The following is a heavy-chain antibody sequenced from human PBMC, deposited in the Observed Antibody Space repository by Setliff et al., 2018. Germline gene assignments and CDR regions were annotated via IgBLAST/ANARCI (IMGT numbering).Heavy chain of an antibody. CDR2: IKQDGSEK. Sequence: GGSLRLSCAASGFTFSNSWMNWVRRAPGKGLEWVAIIKQDGSEKYYADSVKGRFTISRDNSRNMLYMQMNSLRADDTAVYYCARGTQAYTSWPDSALGYWGKGTLVTVSS. J-gene: IGHJ4*02. V-gene: IGHV3-7*01. D-gene: IGHD2-15*01. CDR3: ARGTQAYTSWPDSALGY. CDR1: GFTFSNSW.